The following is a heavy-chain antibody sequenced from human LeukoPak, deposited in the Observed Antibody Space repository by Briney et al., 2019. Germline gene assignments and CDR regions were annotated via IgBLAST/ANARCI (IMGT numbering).Heavy chain of an antibody. V-gene: IGHV3-43*01. CDR1: GFTFDDYT. D-gene: IGHD2/OR15-2a*01. Sequence: PGGPLRLSCAASGFTFDDYTMHWVRQTPGKGLEWVSLISWEGGSTYYADSVKGRFTISRDNSKNSLYLQMNSLRTEDSALYYCAKARAISTYYMDVWGKGTTVTISS. J-gene: IGHJ6*03. CDR3: AKARAISTYYMDV. CDR2: ISWEGGST.